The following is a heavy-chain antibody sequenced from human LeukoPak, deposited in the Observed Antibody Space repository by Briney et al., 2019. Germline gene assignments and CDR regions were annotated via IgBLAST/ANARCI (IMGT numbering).Heavy chain of an antibody. CDR2: IKQDGSEK. D-gene: IGHD2-2*01. CDR1: GFTFSSYW. CDR3: ARASTFDY. J-gene: IGHJ4*02. Sequence: PGGSLRLSCVASGFTFSSYWMSWVRQAPGKGLEWVANIKQDGSEKYYVDSVKGRFTISRDNAKNSLYLQMNSLRAEDTAVYYCARASTFDYWGQGTLVTVSS. V-gene: IGHV3-7*01.